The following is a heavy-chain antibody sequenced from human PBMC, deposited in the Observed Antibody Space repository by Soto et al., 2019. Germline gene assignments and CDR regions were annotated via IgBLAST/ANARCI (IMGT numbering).Heavy chain of an antibody. Sequence: QVQLVQSGAEVKKPGSSVKVSCKASGGTFSSYAISWVRQAPGQGLEWMGGIIPIFGTANYAQKFQGRVTITADESTSTAYMELSSLRSEATAVYYCARPRYSYGSYYYYYGMDVWGQGTTVTVSS. CDR3: ARPRYSYGSYYYYYGMDV. J-gene: IGHJ6*02. CDR2: IIPIFGTA. V-gene: IGHV1-69*01. CDR1: GGTFSSYA. D-gene: IGHD5-18*01.